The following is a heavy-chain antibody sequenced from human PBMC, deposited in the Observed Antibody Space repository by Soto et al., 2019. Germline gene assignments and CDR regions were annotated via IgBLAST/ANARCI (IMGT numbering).Heavy chain of an antibody. Sequence: VQLVESGGGLVQPGRSLRLSCAASGFTFDDYAMHWVRQAPGKGLEWVSGISWNSGSIGYADSVKGRFTISRDNAKNSLYLQMNSLRAEDTALYYCAKDSSSGWYLNDAFDIWGQGTMVTVSS. V-gene: IGHV3-9*01. CDR1: GFTFDDYA. CDR3: AKDSSSGWYLNDAFDI. J-gene: IGHJ3*02. D-gene: IGHD6-19*01. CDR2: ISWNSGSI.